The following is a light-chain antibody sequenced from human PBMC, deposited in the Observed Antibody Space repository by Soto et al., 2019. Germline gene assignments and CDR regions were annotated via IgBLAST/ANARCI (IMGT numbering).Light chain of an antibody. V-gene: IGKV3-11*01. CDR3: QQRSNWPLFT. CDR2: DAS. Sequence: EIVLPQSPATLSLSPGERATLSCRASQSVSSYLAWYQQKPGQAPRLLIYDASNRATGIPARFSGSGSGTDFTLTISSLEPEDFAVYYCQQRSNWPLFTFGPGTKVYIK. J-gene: IGKJ3*01. CDR1: QSVSSY.